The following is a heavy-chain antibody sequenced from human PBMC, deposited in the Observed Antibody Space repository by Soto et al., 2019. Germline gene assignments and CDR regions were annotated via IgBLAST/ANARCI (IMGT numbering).Heavy chain of an antibody. D-gene: IGHD2-21*02. CDR3: AKYYMVTTSYDYYHGLDV. V-gene: IGHV3-23*01. CDR2: IRGSGSSR. CDR1: GFPFSDYA. Sequence: EVQLLESGGGLVQPGGSLRLSCTASGFPFSDYAMSWVRQAPGKGLQWLSTIRGSGSSRYTADSVRGRFTISRDNARNTLSLQINGLRAEDTAVYFCAKYYMVTTSYDYYHGLDVWGQGTTVTVSS. J-gene: IGHJ6*02.